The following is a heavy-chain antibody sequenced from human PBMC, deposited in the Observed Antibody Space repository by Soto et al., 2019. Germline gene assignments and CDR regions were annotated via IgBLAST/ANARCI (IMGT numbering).Heavy chain of an antibody. D-gene: IGHD3-3*01. V-gene: IGHV4-39*01. J-gene: IGHJ6*03. Sequence: SETLSLTCTVSGGSISSSSYYWGWIRQPPGKGLEWIGSIYYSGSTYYNPSLKSRVTISVDTSKNQFSLKLSSVTAADTAVYYCARLYCKNYDFWSGSEYPQYYYYMDVWGKGTTVTVSS. CDR2: IYYSGST. CDR1: GGSISSSSYY. CDR3: ARLYCKNYDFWSGSEYPQYYYYMDV.